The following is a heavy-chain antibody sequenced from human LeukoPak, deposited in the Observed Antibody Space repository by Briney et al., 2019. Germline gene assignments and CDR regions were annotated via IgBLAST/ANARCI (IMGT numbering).Heavy chain of an antibody. CDR1: GFTFSSYE. CDR3: ARVGGDYTRRFDY. J-gene: IGHJ4*02. D-gene: IGHD4-17*01. CDR2: ISSSGSTI. Sequence: GGSLRLSCAASGFTFSSYEMNWVRQAPGKGLEWVSYISSSGSTIYYADSVKGRFTISGDNAKNSLYLQMNSLRAEDTAVYYCARVGGDYTRRFDYWGQGTLVTVSS. V-gene: IGHV3-48*03.